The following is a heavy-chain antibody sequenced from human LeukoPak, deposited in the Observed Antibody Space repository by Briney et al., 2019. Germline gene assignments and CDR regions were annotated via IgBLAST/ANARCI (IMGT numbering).Heavy chain of an antibody. J-gene: IGHJ4*02. D-gene: IGHD6-19*01. CDR3: ARVPMKYSSGWYDDYFDY. V-gene: IGHV4-34*01. CDR1: GGSFSGYY. CDR2: INHSGST. Sequence: NPSETLSLTCAVYGGSFSGYYWSWIRQPPGKGLEWIGEINHSGSTNYNPSLKSRVTISVDTSKNQFSLKLSSVTAADTAVYYCARVPMKYSSGWYDDYFDYWGQGTLVTVSS.